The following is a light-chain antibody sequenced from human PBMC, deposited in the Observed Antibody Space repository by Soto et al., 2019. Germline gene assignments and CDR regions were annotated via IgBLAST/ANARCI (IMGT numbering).Light chain of an antibody. J-gene: IGLJ7*01. Sequence: QSVLTQPPSASGSPGQSVTISCTGTSSDVGGYNYVSWYQQHPGKAPKLMIYEVTKRPSGVPDRFSGSKSGNTASLTVSGLQAEDEADYYCSSYAGRDNVAFGGGTQLTVL. V-gene: IGLV2-8*01. CDR2: EVT. CDR3: SSYAGRDNVA. CDR1: SSDVGGYNY.